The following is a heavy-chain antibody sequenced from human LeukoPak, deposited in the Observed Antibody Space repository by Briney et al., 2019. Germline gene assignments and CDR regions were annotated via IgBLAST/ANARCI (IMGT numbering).Heavy chain of an antibody. CDR1: GGSISSYY. V-gene: IGHV4-59*01. Sequence: SETLSLTCTVSGGSISSYYWSWIRQRPGKGLEWIGYIYYSGSTNYNPSLKSRVTISVDTSKNQFSLKLSSVTAADTAVYYCARGGYSSSWSVFDYWGQGTLVTVSS. D-gene: IGHD6-13*01. CDR3: ARGGYSSSWSVFDY. J-gene: IGHJ4*02. CDR2: IYYSGST.